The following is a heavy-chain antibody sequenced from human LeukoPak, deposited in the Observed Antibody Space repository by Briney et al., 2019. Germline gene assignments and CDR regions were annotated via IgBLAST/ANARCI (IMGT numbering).Heavy chain of an antibody. V-gene: IGHV4-59*08. CDR3: ARRYSDYVLNWYFDL. CDR2: IYYSGST. CDR1: GGSISSYY. D-gene: IGHD5-12*01. J-gene: IGHJ2*01. Sequence: SETLSLTCTDSGGSISSYYWSWIRQPPGKGLEWIGYIYYSGSTNYNPSLKSRVTISVDTSKNQFSLKLSSVTAADTAVYYCARRYSDYVLNWYFDLWGRGTLVTVSS.